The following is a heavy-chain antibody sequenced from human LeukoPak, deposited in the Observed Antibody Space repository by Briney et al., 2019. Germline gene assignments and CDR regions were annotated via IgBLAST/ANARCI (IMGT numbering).Heavy chain of an antibody. CDR3: AKDGCRITSCHVLVDP. V-gene: IGHV3-30*18. Sequence: PGRSLRLSCAASGFTFSSYDMHWVRQAPGKGLEWVAVISYDGSNKYFADSVKGRFTISRDNSKNTLYLQMNGLRAEDTAVYYCAKDGCRITSCHVLVDPWGQGTLVTVSS. CDR2: ISYDGSNK. D-gene: IGHD2-2*01. J-gene: IGHJ5*02. CDR1: GFTFSSYD.